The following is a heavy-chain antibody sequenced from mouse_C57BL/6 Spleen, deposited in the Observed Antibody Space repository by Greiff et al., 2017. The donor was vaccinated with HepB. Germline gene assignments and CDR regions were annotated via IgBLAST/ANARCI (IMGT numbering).Heavy chain of an antibody. D-gene: IGHD2-3*01. CDR1: GYAFSSYW. CDR3: AREDDGYFYYFDY. Sequence: VQLQQSGAELVKPGASVKISCKASGYAFSSYWMNWVKQRPGKGLEWIGQIYPGDGDTNYNGKFKGKATLTADKSSSTAYMQLSSLTSEDSAVYFCAREDDGYFYYFDYWGQGTTLTVSS. J-gene: IGHJ2*01. V-gene: IGHV1-80*01. CDR2: IYPGDGDT.